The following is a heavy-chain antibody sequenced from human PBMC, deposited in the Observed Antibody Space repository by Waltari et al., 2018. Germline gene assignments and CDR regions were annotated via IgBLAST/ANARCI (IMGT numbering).Heavy chain of an antibody. CDR1: GGSISSYY. CDR2: IYYSGST. CDR3: ASLYSSGWYDAFDI. Sequence: QVQLPESGPGLVKPSETLSLTCTVSGGSISSYYWSWIRQPPGKGLEWIGYIYYSGSTNYNPSLKSRITISVDTSKNQFSLKLSSVTAADTAVYYCASLYSSGWYDAFDIWGQGTMVTVSS. D-gene: IGHD6-19*01. J-gene: IGHJ3*02. V-gene: IGHV4-59*08.